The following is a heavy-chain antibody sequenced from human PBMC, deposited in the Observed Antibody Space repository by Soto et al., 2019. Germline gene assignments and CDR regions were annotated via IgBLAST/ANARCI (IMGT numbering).Heavy chain of an antibody. CDR1: GGSISSYY. CDR3: ARHHDS. J-gene: IGHJ5*01. V-gene: IGHV4-59*08. Sequence: QVQLQESGPGLVNPSDTLSRTCPVSGGSISSYYCSWIPQPTGKGLEWIGYSYYSGNTNYNPSLHRRDTISVDASNSPSSPTLSSVTAAHTAVYYCARHHDSWGQGTLVTVSS. CDR2: SYYSGNT.